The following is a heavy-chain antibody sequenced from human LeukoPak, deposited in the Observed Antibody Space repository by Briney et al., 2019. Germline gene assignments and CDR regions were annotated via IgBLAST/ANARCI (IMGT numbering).Heavy chain of an antibody. V-gene: IGHV3-74*01. CDR3: ERELQEYFDY. CDR1: GFTFSSYW. CDR2: INSDESST. J-gene: IGHJ4*02. Sequence: GGSLRLSCAASGFTFSSYWMHWVRRAPGKGLVWVSRINSDESSTSYADSVKGRFTISRDDAKNTLYLQMNSLRAEDTAVYYCERELQEYFDYWGQGTLVTVSS.